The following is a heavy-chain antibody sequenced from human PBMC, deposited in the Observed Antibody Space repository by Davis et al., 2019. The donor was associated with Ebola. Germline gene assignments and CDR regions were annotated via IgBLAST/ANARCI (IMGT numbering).Heavy chain of an antibody. V-gene: IGHV4-38-2*02. D-gene: IGHD2-21*02. CDR3: ARLEVTEGLDY. Sequence: MPSETLSLTCTVSGYSISSGYYWGWIRQPPGKGLEWIGSIYHSGSTYYNPSLKSRVTISVDTSKNQFSLKLSSVTAADTAVYYCARLEVTEGLDYWGQGTLVTVSS. CDR1: GYSISSGYY. J-gene: IGHJ4*02. CDR2: IYHSGST.